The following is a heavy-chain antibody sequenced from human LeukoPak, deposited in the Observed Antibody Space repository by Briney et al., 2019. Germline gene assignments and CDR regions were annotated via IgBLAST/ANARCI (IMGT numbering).Heavy chain of an antibody. CDR1: GYTFTSYY. CDR3: ARLTVRNIVVVVAAPWGAFDI. CDR2: INPRDGST. V-gene: IGHV1-46*01. D-gene: IGHD2-15*01. Sequence: ASVKVSCKACGYTFTSYYMHWVRQAPGQGLEWMGIINPRDGSTSYAQKFQGRVTITADKSTSTAYMELSSLRSEDTAVYYCARLTVRNIVVVVAAPWGAFDIWGQGTMVTVSS. J-gene: IGHJ3*02.